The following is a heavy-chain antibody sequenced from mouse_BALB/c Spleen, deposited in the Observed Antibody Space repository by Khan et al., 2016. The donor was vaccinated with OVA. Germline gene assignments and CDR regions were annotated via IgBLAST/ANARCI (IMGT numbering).Heavy chain of an antibody. V-gene: IGHV3-2*02. CDR2: ISYSGST. CDR3: ARTARIKY. J-gene: IGHJ2*01. CDR1: GYSITSGYG. D-gene: IGHD1-2*01. Sequence: QVQESGPGLVKPSQSLSLTCTVTGYSITSGYGWNWIRQFPGNKLEWMGYISYSGSTNYNSSLKSRISITRDTSKNQFFLQLNSVTTEDTATYYCARTARIKYWGQGTTLTVSS.